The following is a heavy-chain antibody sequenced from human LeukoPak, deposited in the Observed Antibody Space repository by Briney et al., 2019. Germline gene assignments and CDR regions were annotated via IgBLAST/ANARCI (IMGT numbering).Heavy chain of an antibody. V-gene: IGHV3-30*04. Sequence: GGSLRLSCAASGFTFSSYAMHWVRQAPGKGLEWVAVISYDGSNKYYADSVKGRFTISRDNSKNTLYLQMNSLRAEDTAVYFCARALEVRFDPWGRGTLVTVSS. CDR3: ARALEVRFDP. CDR1: GFTFSSYA. J-gene: IGHJ5*02. CDR2: ISYDGSNK.